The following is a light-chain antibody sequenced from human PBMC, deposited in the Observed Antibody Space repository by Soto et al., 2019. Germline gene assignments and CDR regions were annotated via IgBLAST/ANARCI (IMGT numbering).Light chain of an antibody. CDR3: QQRSDWPLT. J-gene: IGKJ4*01. CDR2: DAY. V-gene: IGKV3-11*01. Sequence: EIAFTQSPATLSLSPGERATLSCRASQSVSSYLAWYQQKPGQAPRLLIYDAYNRATGIPARFSGSGSGTDFTLTISSLEPEDFAVYYCQQRSDWPLTFGGGTQVDIK. CDR1: QSVSSY.